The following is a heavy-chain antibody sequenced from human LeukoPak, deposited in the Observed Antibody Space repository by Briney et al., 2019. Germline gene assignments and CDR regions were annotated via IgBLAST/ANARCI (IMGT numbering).Heavy chain of an antibody. CDR1: GYTFTSYD. D-gene: IGHD6-13*01. J-gene: IGHJ1*01. CDR2: INPNSGGT. CDR3: ARNGQQVRYFQH. V-gene: IGHV1-2*02. Sequence: GASVKVSCKASGYTFTSYDINWVRQATGQGLEWMGWINPNSGGTNYAQKFQGRVTMTRDTSISTAYMELSRLRSDDTAVYYCARNGQQVRYFQHWGQGTLVTVSS.